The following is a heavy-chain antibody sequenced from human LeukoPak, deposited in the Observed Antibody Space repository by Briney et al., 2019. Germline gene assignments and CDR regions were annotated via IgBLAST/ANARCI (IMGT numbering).Heavy chain of an antibody. Sequence: SETLSLTCTVSGGSISSATYYWTWIRQPAGKGLEWIGRIYTSGSTNYNPSLKSRVTISVDTSKNQFSLKLSSVTAADTAVYYCARQYSYYYYYMDVWGKGTTVTISS. J-gene: IGHJ6*03. V-gene: IGHV4-61*02. D-gene: IGHD2-15*01. CDR1: GGSISSATYY. CDR3: ARQYSYYYYYMDV. CDR2: IYTSGST.